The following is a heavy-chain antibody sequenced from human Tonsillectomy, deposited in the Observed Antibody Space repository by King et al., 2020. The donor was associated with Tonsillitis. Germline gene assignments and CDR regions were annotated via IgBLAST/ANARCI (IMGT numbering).Heavy chain of an antibody. CDR2: SNPNRGGT. J-gene: IGHJ5*02. V-gene: IGHV1-2*02. Sequence: VQLVESGAEVKKPGASVKVSCKASGYTFTGYHIHWVRQAPGQGLEWMGWSNPNRGGTNYAQKFQGRVTMTRDTSISTTYMELSRLRSDDTAMYYCAREDENWFDPWGQGTLVTVSS. CDR1: GYTFTGYH. CDR3: AREDENWFDP.